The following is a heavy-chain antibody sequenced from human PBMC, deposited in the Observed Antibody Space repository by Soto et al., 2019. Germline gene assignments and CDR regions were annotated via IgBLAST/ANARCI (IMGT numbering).Heavy chain of an antibody. J-gene: IGHJ5*02. CDR1: GGSIRDDRYY. V-gene: IGHV4-39*01. D-gene: IGHD2-2*01. CDR3: ARLHCDSPNCVPLDP. CDR2: IYYSGTS. Sequence: QLQLQESGPGLVKPSETLSLTCTVSGGSIRDDRYYWGWIRQPPGKGLEWIGSIYYSGTSSYNPSLKSRVTRSVYTSKKQLSLRLSSVTAADTAVYYCARLHCDSPNCVPLDPWGQGTLVIVSS.